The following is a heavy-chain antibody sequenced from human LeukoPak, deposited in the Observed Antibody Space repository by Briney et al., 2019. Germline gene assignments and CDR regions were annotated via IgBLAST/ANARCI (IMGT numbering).Heavy chain of an antibody. J-gene: IGHJ4*02. CDR2: IYYSGTT. D-gene: IGHD3-22*01. Sequence: PSETLSLTCTVSGGSISSYYWSWIRQPPGKGLEWIGYIYYSGTTNYNPSLKSRVSISVDTSKNQFSLKLSSVTAADTAVYYCEFYYSSGPFDYWGQGTLVTVSS. CDR3: EFYYSSGPFDY. V-gene: IGHV4-59*08. CDR1: GGSISSYY.